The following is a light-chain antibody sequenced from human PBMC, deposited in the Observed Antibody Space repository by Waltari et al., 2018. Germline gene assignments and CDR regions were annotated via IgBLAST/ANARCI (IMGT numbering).Light chain of an antibody. CDR2: DAS. Sequence: ENVLTQSPGTLSLSPGERATLSCRARQNSKNAYLAWYQQRPGRSPRLLIYDASSRATDIPDRFSGSGSGTDFTLTISRLEPEDFAIYYCQQYGSLPWTFGQGTQVEIK. CDR3: QQYGSLPWT. V-gene: IGKV3-20*01. J-gene: IGKJ1*01. CDR1: QNSKNAY.